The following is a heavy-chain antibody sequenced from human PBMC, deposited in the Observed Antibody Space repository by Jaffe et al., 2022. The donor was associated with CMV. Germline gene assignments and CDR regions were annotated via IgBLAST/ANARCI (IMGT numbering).Heavy chain of an antibody. J-gene: IGHJ4*02. CDR2: INPNSGGT. D-gene: IGHD6-19*01. Sequence: QVQLVQSGAEVKKPGASVKVSCKASGYTFTGYYMHWVRQAPGQGLEWMGWINPNSGGTNYAQKFQGRVTMTRDTSISTAYMELSRLRSDDTAVYYCARVTDNYSSGWYELSYWGQGTLVTVSS. CDR1: GYTFTGYY. CDR3: ARVTDNYSSGWYELSY. V-gene: IGHV1-2*02.